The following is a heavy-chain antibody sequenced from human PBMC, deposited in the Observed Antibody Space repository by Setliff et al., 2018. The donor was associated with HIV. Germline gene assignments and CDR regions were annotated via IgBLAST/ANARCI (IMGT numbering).Heavy chain of an antibody. CDR1: GASISNFY. CDR2: IYVHGSA. V-gene: IGHV4-4*07. J-gene: IGHJ4*02. D-gene: IGHD3-10*01. CDR3: ARGWFGGYYFDY. Sequence: NPSETLSLTCTVSGASISNFYWSWIRQSPGKGLEWIGHIYVHGSALYNPSLKSRVTMSVDTSKNQFSLKLSFVTAADTAVYYCARGWFGGYYFDYWGQGTLVTVSS.